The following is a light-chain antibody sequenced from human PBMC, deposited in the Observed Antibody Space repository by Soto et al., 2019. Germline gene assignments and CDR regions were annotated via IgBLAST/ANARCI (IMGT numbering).Light chain of an antibody. J-gene: IGLJ3*02. CDR3: SSYAGSNNLV. CDR2: EVT. CDR1: SGDVGGYNY. Sequence: QSALTQPPSASGSPGQSVTISCTGTSGDVGGYNYVSWYQQHPGKAPKLMIYEVTQRPSGVPDRFSGSKSGNTASLTVSGLQAEDEADYYCSSYAGSNNLVFGGGTQLTVL. V-gene: IGLV2-8*01.